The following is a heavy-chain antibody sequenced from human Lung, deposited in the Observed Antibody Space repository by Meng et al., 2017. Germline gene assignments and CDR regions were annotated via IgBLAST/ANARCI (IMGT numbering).Heavy chain of an antibody. CDR3: ARDQGELAIDY. CDR2: ISTSDSTV. D-gene: IGHD1-26*01. V-gene: IGHV3-11*01. CDR1: RFSFSDYY. J-gene: IGHJ4*02. Sequence: QVQVVESGGGLVKPGGSLRLSCAASRFSFSDYYMTWIRQAPGKGLEWVSHISTSDSTVYYADSVKSRFTISRDNAKNLLYLQMNSLRADDTAFYYCARDQGELAIDYWCQGTLVTVSS.